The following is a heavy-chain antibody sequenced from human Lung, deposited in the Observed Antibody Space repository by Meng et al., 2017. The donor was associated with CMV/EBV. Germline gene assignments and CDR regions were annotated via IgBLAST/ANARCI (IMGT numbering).Heavy chain of an antibody. Sequence: SXXVSXXASGYTFTNYYMHWVRQAPGQGLEWMGIINPSGGSTNYAQKFQGRVTMTRDTSTSTVYMELSSLRSEDTAMYYCARAPWAYCTKTSCYGFDPLGQGXQLTVSS. CDR3: ARAPWAYCTKTSCYGFDP. D-gene: IGHD2-2*01. J-gene: IGHJ5*02. V-gene: IGHV1-46*01. CDR2: INPSGGST. CDR1: GYTFTNYY.